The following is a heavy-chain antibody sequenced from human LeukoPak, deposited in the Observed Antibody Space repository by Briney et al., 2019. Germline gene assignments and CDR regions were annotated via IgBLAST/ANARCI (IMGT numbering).Heavy chain of an antibody. CDR1: GYTFTSYG. CDR3: ARYGITMVRGVIPYAFDI. V-gene: IGHV1-69*05. D-gene: IGHD3-10*01. J-gene: IGHJ3*02. CDR2: IIPIFGTA. Sequence: ASVKVSCKASGYTFTSYGISWVRQAPGQGLEWMGGIIPIFGTANYAQKFQGRVTITTDESTSTAYMELSSLRSEDTAVYYCARYGITMVRGVIPYAFDIWGQGTMVTVSS.